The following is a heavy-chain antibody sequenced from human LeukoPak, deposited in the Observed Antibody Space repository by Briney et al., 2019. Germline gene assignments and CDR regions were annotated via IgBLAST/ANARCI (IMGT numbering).Heavy chain of an antibody. V-gene: IGHV1-69*02. J-gene: IGHJ4*02. Sequence: GASVKVSCKASGGTFSSYTISWVRQAPGQGLEWMGRIIPILGIANYAQKFQGRVTITADKSTSTAYMELSSLRSEDTAVYYCARSRSPYYYDGSGQYDLDYWGQGTLVTVSS. CDR3: ARSRSPYYYDGSGQYDLDY. CDR2: IIPILGIA. CDR1: GGTFSSYT. D-gene: IGHD3-22*01.